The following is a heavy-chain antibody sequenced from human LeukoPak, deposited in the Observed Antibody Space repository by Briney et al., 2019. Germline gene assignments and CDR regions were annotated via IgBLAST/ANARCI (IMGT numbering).Heavy chain of an antibody. V-gene: IGHV4-61*08. Sequence: PETLSLTCTVSGGSISSGGDYWSWIRQHPGKGLEWIGHIYYSGSTNYNPSLKSRVTISVDTSKNQLSLKLSSVTAADTAVYYCAGTIVVRPGCYFDYWGQGTLVTVSS. CDR1: GGSISSGGDY. J-gene: IGHJ4*02. D-gene: IGHD2-2*01. CDR2: IYYSGST. CDR3: AGTIVVRPGCYFDY.